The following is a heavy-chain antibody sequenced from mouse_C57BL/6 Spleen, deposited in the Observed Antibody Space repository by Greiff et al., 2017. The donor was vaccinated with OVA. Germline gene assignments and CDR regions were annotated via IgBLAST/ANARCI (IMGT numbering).Heavy chain of an antibody. Sequence: QVQLQQPGAELVRPGSSVKLSCKASGYTFTSYWMDWVKQRPGQGLAWIGNIYPSDSETHYKQKFKDKATLTVDKSSRTAYMQLSSLTSDDVAVYYCARSRGNYLAWFSYWGQGTLVTVSA. V-gene: IGHV1-61*01. CDR2: IYPSDSET. CDR3: ARSRGNYLAWFSY. J-gene: IGHJ3*01. D-gene: IGHD2-1*01. CDR1: GYTFTSYW.